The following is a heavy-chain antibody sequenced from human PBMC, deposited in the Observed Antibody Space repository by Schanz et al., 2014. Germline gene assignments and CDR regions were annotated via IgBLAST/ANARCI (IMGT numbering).Heavy chain of an antibody. CDR1: GFGFSSYS. V-gene: IGHV3-48*01. D-gene: IGHD2-8*02. CDR3: ARESSNDSVLVPGAVFAH. CDR2: VSRSTPDI. J-gene: IGHJ4*02. Sequence: EVQLLESGGGLVQPGGSLRLSCAASGFGFSSYSMNWVRQAPGKGLEWVSYVSRSTPDIYYADSVKGRFTMSRDNAKNSVVLQMNSLRAEDTAVYYCARESSNDSVLVPGAVFAHWGQGILVTVSS.